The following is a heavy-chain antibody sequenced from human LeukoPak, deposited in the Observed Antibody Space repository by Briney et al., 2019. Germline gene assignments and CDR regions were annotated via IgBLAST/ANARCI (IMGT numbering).Heavy chain of an antibody. V-gene: IGHV3-30*02. CDR2: IRYDGSNK. J-gene: IGHJ3*02. Sequence: PGGPLRLSCAASGFTFSSYGMHWVRQAPGKGLEWVAFIRYDGSNKYYADSVKGRFTISRDNSDNTLYLQMNSLRAEDTAVYYCARDPHDILRWANAFDIWGQGTMVTVSS. CDR3: ARDPHDILRWANAFDI. CDR1: GFTFSSYG. D-gene: IGHD3-9*01.